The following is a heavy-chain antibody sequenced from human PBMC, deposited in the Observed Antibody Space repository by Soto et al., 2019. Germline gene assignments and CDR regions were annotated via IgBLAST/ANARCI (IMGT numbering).Heavy chain of an antibody. CDR2: IYYSGST. CDR1: GGSISSSSYY. J-gene: IGHJ4*02. D-gene: IGHD6-13*01. CDR3: ARNPFRYSSSWYHY. Sequence: SETLSLTCTVSGGSISSSSYYWGWIRQPPGKGLEWIGSIYYSGSTYYNPSLKSRVTISVDTSKNQFSLKLSSVTAADTAVYYCARNPFRYSSSWYHYWGQGTLVT. V-gene: IGHV4-39*01.